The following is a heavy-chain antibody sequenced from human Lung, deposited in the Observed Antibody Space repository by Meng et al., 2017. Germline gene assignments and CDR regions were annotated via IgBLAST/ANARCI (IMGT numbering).Heavy chain of an antibody. V-gene: IGHV3-23*01. CDR1: GFTVSSYA. Sequence: EVQLLESGGGLVQPGGSPRLACVASGFTVSSYAMTWVRQAPGEGLEWVSSISGSGGSTYYADSVRGRFTISRDNSKNTVYLQMNSLRAEDTAIYYCVRRIEYSSSSGYWGQGTLVTVSS. CDR3: VRRIEYSSSSGY. J-gene: IGHJ4*02. D-gene: IGHD6-6*01. CDR2: ISGSGGST.